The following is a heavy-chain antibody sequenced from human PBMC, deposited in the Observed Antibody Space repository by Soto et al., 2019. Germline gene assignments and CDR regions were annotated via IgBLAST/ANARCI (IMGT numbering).Heavy chain of an antibody. CDR1: GFTVSNNY. J-gene: IGHJ4*02. D-gene: IGHD3-10*02. Sequence: EVQLVESGGGLIQPGGSLRLSCAVSGFTVSNNYMSWVRQAPGKGLEGVSVIYSGGYTAYGDSVKGRFTTSRDNAKNTVYLQMDSLRVEDTAVYHCGRNAIFVRGVPDEFWGQGTPVIVSS. V-gene: IGHV3-53*01. CDR3: GRNAIFVRGVPDEF. CDR2: IYSGGYT.